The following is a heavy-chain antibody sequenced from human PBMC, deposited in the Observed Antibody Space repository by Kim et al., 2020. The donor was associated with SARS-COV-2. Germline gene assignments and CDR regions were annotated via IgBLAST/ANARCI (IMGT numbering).Heavy chain of an antibody. Sequence: GGSLRLSCAASGFTFSGYDMHWVRQAPGKGLEWVAVIWCDGSNKYYADSVKGRFTISRDNSKNTVYLQMNSLRAEDTAVYYCAKDRSALYVWGRYSVMDVGRQETTDTV. D-gene: IGHD3-16*01. V-gene: IGHV3-33*06. CDR1: GFTFSGYD. J-gene: IGHJ6*01. CDR3: AKDRSALYVWGRYSVMDV. CDR2: IWCDGSNK.